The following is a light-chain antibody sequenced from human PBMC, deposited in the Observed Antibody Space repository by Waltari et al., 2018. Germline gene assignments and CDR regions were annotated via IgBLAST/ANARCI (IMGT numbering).Light chain of an antibody. CDR1: QSVTGSY. CDR3: QQYGSSPRT. CDR2: GAS. Sequence: EIVMTQSPVTLSVPPGERVTLSCRTSQSVTGSYLAWYQQNPGKAPRLPLSGASSRATGIPDRFSGSGSGPDFTLTISRLEPEDFAVYYCQQYGSSPRTFGQGTRVEIK. V-gene: IGKV3-20*01. J-gene: IGKJ1*01.